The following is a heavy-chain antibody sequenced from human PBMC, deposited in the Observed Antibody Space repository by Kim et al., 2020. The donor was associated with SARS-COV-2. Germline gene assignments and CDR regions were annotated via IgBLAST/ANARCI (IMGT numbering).Heavy chain of an antibody. Sequence: SETLSLTCTVSGGSISSYYWSWIRQPPGKGLEWIGYIYYSGSTNYNPSLKSRVTISVDTSKNQFSLKLSSVTAADTAVYYCAGMPPNSYAPDYWGQGTLVTVSS. V-gene: IGHV4-59*01. CDR1: GGSISSYY. D-gene: IGHD5-18*01. CDR3: AGMPPNSYAPDY. CDR2: IYYSGST. J-gene: IGHJ4*02.